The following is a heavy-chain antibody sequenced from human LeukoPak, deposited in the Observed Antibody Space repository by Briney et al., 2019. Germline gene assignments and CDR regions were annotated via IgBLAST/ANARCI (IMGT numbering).Heavy chain of an antibody. CDR1: GGSISSPY. Sequence: SETLSLTCTVSGGSISSPYWSWIRQPPGKGLEWIGYIHYSGSTNYNPSLKSRATISVDTSKAHFSLKLSSATAADTAVYYCARHDPGWFDTWGQGTLVTVSS. D-gene: IGHD7-27*01. V-gene: IGHV4-59*08. CDR2: IHYSGST. CDR3: ARHDPGWFDT. J-gene: IGHJ5*02.